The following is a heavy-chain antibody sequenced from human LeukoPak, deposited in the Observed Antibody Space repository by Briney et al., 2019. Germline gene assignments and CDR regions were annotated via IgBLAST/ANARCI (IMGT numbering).Heavy chain of an antibody. V-gene: IGHV4-61*08. CDR2: IYYSGST. CDR1: GGSISSGGYY. CDR3: ASQEYSSGWSKYDY. J-gene: IGHJ4*02. Sequence: PSETLSLTCTVSGGSISSGGYYWSWIRQPPGKGLEWIGYIYYSGSTNYNPSLKSRVTISVDTSKNQFSLKLSSVTAADTAVYYCASQEYSSGWSKYDYWGQGTLVTVSS. D-gene: IGHD6-19*01.